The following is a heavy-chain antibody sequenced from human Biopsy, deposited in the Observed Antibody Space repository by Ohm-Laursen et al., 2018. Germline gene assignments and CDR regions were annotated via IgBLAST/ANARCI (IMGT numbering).Heavy chain of an antibody. CDR2: IYTSGSP. Sequence: SETLSLTCTVSGDSINNYYWSWIRQPAGKGLEWIGRIYTSGSPNYNLSLESRVTMSADTSKNQFPLNLRSVTAADTAVYYCARGTGRYYVYGAFDIWGQGTVVTVSS. V-gene: IGHV4-4*07. CDR1: GDSINNYY. D-gene: IGHD1-26*01. CDR3: ARGTGRYYVYGAFDI. J-gene: IGHJ3*02.